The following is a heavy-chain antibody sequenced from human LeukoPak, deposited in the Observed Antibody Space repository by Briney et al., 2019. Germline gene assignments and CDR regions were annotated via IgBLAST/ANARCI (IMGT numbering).Heavy chain of an antibody. J-gene: IGHJ6*03. Sequence: SETLSLTCAVYGGSFSGYYWSWIRQPPGKGLEWIGEINHSGSTNYNPSLKSRVTISVDTSKNQFSLKLSSVTAADTAVYYCARKRKGISSSYPFLNYYYMDVWGKGATVTVSS. CDR1: GGSFSGYY. CDR3: ARKRKGISSSYPFLNYYYMDV. CDR2: INHSGST. D-gene: IGHD6-13*01. V-gene: IGHV4-34*01.